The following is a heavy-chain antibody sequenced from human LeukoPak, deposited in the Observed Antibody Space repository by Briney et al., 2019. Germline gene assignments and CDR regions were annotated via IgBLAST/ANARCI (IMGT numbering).Heavy chain of an antibody. V-gene: IGHV4-34*01. D-gene: IGHD4-17*01. J-gene: IGHJ4*02. CDR2: INHSGST. CDR1: GGSISSYY. CDR3: ARVPYDYGDYVDPL. Sequence: SETLSLTCTVSGGSISSYYWSWIRQPPGKGLEWIGEINHSGSTNYNPSLKSRVTISVDTSKNQFSLKLSSVTAADTAVYYCARVPYDYGDYVDPLWGQGTLVTVSS.